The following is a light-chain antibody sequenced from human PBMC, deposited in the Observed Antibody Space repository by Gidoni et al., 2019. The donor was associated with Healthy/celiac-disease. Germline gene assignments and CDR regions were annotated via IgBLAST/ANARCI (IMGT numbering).Light chain of an antibody. Sequence: DIVLTQSPATLSLSPGERATLSCRASQSVSSFLAWYQQKPGQAPRLLSYDASNRATGIPARFSGSGSGTDFTLTISSLEPEDFAVYYCQQRSNWPPWTFGQXTKVEIK. V-gene: IGKV3-11*01. J-gene: IGKJ1*01. CDR2: DAS. CDR1: QSVSSF. CDR3: QQRSNWPPWT.